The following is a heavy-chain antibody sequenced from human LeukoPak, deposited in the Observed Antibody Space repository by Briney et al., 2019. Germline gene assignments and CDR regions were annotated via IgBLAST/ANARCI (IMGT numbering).Heavy chain of an antibody. J-gene: IGHJ6*02. CDR1: GGTFISYD. D-gene: IGHD2-2*01. CDR2: FIPILGTA. CDR3: ARGLYCSSSTSCYGYGMDV. Sequence: SVKVSCKASGGTFISYDLNWVRHAPGQGLEWMGGFIPILGTAKYAQKSQGRVTITADESTSTGYMELSSLRYEDTAVYYCARGLYCSSSTSCYGYGMDVWGQGTTVTVSS. V-gene: IGHV1-69*13.